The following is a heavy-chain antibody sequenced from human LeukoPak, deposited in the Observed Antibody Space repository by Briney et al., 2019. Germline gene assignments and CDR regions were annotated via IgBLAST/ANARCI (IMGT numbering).Heavy chain of an antibody. CDR1: GGSISSSSYY. D-gene: IGHD5-18*01. CDR2: IYYSGST. J-gene: IGHJ4*02. CDR3: ARESVGYSYGVFDY. V-gene: IGHV4-39*02. Sequence: PSETLSLTCTVSGGSISSSSYYWGWIRQPPGKGLEWIGSIYYSGSTYYNPSLKSRVTISVDTSKNQFSLKLSSVTAADTAVYYCARESVGYSYGVFDYWGQGTLVTVSS.